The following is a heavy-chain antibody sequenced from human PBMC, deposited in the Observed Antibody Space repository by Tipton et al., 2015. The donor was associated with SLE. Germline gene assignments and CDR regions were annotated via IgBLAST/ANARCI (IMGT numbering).Heavy chain of an antibody. Sequence: TLSLTCAVYGVSFSGYYWSWIRQPPGKGLEWIGEINHSGSTNYNPSLKSRVTISVDTSKNQFSLKLSSVTAADTAVYYCATGGLSNWFDPWGQGTLVTVSS. CDR2: INHSGST. CDR1: GVSFSGYY. D-gene: IGHD3-16*01. J-gene: IGHJ5*02. V-gene: IGHV4-34*01. CDR3: ATGGLSNWFDP.